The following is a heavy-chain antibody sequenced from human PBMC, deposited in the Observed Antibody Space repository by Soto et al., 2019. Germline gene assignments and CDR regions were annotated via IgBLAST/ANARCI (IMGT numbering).Heavy chain of an antibody. V-gene: IGHV1-8*01. CDR3: ARRKERSGPYYLDY. D-gene: IGHD6-25*01. CDR1: GYTFATYD. Sequence: QVQLVQSGAEVKKPGASVKVSCKASGYTFATYDFAWVRQATGQGLEWMGWMNPNTGKTGYAQAFRGRVTMTRNTSITTAYMELSSLRSEDTAVYFCARRKERSGPYYLDYWGQGTLVAVSS. J-gene: IGHJ4*02. CDR2: MNPNTGKT.